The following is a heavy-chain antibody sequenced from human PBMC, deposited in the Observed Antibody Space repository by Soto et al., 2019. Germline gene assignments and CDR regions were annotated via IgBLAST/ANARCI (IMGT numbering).Heavy chain of an antibody. CDR1: GFSFSNYD. D-gene: IGHD6-19*01. Sequence: GGSLRLSCTASGFSFSNYDMHWVRQGTGKGLEWVSAIGTGGDTYYAASVKGRFTISRENAKNALYLQMDSLRAGDTAVYYCARETGGSGWYNWYFDLWGLGTLVTVSS. J-gene: IGHJ2*01. CDR3: ARETGGSGWYNWYFDL. V-gene: IGHV3-13*01. CDR2: IGTGGDT.